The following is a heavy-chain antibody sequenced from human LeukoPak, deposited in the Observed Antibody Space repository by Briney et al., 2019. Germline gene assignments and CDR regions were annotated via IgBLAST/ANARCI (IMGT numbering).Heavy chain of an antibody. V-gene: IGHV3-9*01. J-gene: IGHJ4*02. CDR3: ARGDGDLSR. CDR2: ISWNSGNI. CDR1: GFTFDDYA. Sequence: GGSLRLSCAASGFTFDDYAMHWVRQAPGKGLEWVSGISWNSGNIGYADSVKGRFTISRDNAKNSLYLQMNSLRAEDTAVYYCARGDGDLSRWGQGALVTVSS. D-gene: IGHD4-17*01.